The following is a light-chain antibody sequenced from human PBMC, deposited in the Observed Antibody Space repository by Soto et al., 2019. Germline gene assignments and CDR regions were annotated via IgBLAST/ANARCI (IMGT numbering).Light chain of an antibody. V-gene: IGKV1-5*03. J-gene: IGKJ1*01. CDR3: HQYSPYTPGT. CDR2: KAS. CDR1: QSISIW. Sequence: DIQMTQCPSTLSASVGARVTNTCRASQSISIWLPWSQQKPGIAPKIIIYKASILESGAPSRFSGSVSGTEFTITISSMQRDDFATYYCHQYSPYTPGTFGQGTKVDIK.